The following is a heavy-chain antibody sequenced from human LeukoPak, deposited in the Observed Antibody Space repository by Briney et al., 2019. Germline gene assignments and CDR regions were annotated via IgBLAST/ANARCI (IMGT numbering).Heavy chain of an antibody. CDR2: IYYSGST. J-gene: IGHJ5*02. CDR1: GGSISGYY. V-gene: IGHV4-59*01. Sequence: SETLSLTCTVSGGSISGYYWSWMRQPPGKGMEWIGYIYYSGSTNYNPSLKSRVTISVDTSKNQFSLKLSSVAAADTALYYCARSSSSRFDPWGQGTLVTVFS. D-gene: IGHD2/OR15-2a*01. CDR3: ARSSSSRFDP.